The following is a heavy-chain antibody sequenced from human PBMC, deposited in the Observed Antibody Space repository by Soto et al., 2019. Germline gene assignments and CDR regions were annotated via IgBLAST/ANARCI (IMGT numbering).Heavy chain of an antibody. Sequence: QMQLVESGGGVVQPGGSLRLSCGSSGFTFSFYGMHWVRQAPGKGLEWVAFIWYDGTSKFYADSVKGRFTISRDNSKTTLFRKINRLRAKDTVFYYCAREGTPQRFRKKNFYTSSSGRAPWGKGPTVLVSS. V-gene: IGHV3-30*02. D-gene: IGHD1-1*01. CDR3: AREGTPQRFRKKNFYTSSSGRAP. CDR1: GFTFSFYG. CDR2: IWYDGTSK. J-gene: IGHJ6*04.